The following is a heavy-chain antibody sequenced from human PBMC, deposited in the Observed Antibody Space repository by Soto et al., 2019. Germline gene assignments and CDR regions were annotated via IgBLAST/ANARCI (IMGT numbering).Heavy chain of an antibody. D-gene: IGHD2-21*01. Sequence: QVQLQQWGAGLLKPSETLSLTCAVYGGSFSGYYWSWIRQPPGKGLEWIGEINHSGSTNYNPSLKIRVTISVDTSKNQFSLKLSSVTAADTAVYYCARSPDSQSPTFPFDYWGQGTLVTVSS. CDR2: INHSGST. CDR3: ARSPDSQSPTFPFDY. CDR1: GGSFSGYY. J-gene: IGHJ4*02. V-gene: IGHV4-34*01.